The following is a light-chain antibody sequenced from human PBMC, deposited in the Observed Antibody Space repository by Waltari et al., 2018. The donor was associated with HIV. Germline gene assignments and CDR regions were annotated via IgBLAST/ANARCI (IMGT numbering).Light chain of an antibody. CDR2: GTS. CDR1: QTVSSSY. J-gene: IGKJ1*01. V-gene: IGKV3-20*01. CDR3: QHFGTSRWT. Sequence: EVVLTQSPGTLSLSPGDRATLSCTASQTVSSSYLAWYQQKPGQCPRLLISGTSSRATGIPDRFSGSGSGTDFTLTISRLEPEDFAVYYCQHFGTSRWTFGPGTKVEIK.